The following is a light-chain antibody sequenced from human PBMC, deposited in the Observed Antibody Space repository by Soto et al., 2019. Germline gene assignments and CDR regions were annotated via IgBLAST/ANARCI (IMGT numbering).Light chain of an antibody. V-gene: IGLV3-21*02. CDR3: QVWDNVDDHIYV. Sequence: SYELTQPPSVSVAPGQTATISCGENNIDSRTVHWYQQKPGQAPLLVVYDNSFRPSGLPNRFSGSNSGNTATLTISRVEAGDEADYYCQVWDNVDDHIYVFGTGTKLTVL. CDR1: NIDSRT. J-gene: IGLJ1*01. CDR2: DNS.